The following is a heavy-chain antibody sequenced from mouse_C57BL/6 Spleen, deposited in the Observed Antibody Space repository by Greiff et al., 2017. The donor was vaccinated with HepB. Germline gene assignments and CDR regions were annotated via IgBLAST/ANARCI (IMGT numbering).Heavy chain of an antibody. CDR1: GYTFTSYD. Sequence: VKLVESGPELVKPGASVKLSCKASGYTFTSYDINWVKQRPGQGLEWIGWIYPRDGSTKYNEKLKGKATLTVDTSSSTAYMELHSLTSEDSAVYFCARARYYDYDVAMDYWGQGTSVTVSS. V-gene: IGHV1-85*01. CDR2: IYPRDGST. D-gene: IGHD2-4*01. CDR3: ARARYYDYDVAMDY. J-gene: IGHJ4*01.